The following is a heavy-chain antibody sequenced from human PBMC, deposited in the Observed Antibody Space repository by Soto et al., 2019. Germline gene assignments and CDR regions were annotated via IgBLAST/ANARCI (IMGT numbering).Heavy chain of an antibody. J-gene: IGHJ4*02. D-gene: IGHD1-7*01. CDR2: IIPIFGTA. Sequence: QVQLVQSGAEVKKPGSSVKVSCKASGGTFSSYAISWVRQAPGQGLEWMGGIIPIFGTANYAQKFQGRVTITADESTSTAYMELTSLRSEDTAVYYCAGLRTGTTKLYYFDYWGQGTLVTVSS. CDR1: GGTFSSYA. CDR3: AGLRTGTTKLYYFDY. V-gene: IGHV1-69*01.